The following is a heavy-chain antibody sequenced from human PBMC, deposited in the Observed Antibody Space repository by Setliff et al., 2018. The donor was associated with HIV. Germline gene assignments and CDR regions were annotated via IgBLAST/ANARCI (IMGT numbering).Heavy chain of an antibody. V-gene: IGHV3-72*01. J-gene: IGHJ3*02. CDR3: VRASPPFHI. CDR1: GASVRSGDH. CDR2: TRSRAYSYTT. Sequence: LSLTCTVSGASVRSGDHWSWVRQAPGKGLEWVGRTRSRAYSYTTQYAASVKDRFTISRDDSENSVFLQMNSLKTEDTAMYFCVRASPPFHIWGQGTMVTVSS.